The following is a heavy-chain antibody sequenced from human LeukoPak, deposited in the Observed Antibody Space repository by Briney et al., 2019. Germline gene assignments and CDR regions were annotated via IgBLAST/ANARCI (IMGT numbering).Heavy chain of an antibody. CDR1: GYTFFGYY. CDR2: IDPSTGNT. D-gene: IGHD4-11*01. CDR3: AREYSASEH. Sequence: ASVKVSCKASGYTFFGYYLHWVRQAPGQGLEWMAWIDPSTGNTHYAQKFQGRITVTRDTFISTTYMELSWLTSDDTALYYCAREYSASEHWGQGTLVTVSS. J-gene: IGHJ1*01. V-gene: IGHV1-2*02.